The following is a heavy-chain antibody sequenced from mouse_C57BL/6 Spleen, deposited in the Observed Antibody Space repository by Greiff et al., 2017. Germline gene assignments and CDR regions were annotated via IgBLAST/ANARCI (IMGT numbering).Heavy chain of an antibody. V-gene: IGHV7-3*01. J-gene: IGHJ3*01. Sequence: EVKLMESGGGLVQPGGSLSLSCAASGFTFTDYYMSWVRQPPGKALEWLGFIRNKANGYTTEYSASVKGRFTISRDNSQSILYLQMNALRAEDSATYYCARSHYYGSSSWFAYWGQGTLVTVSA. CDR3: ARSHYYGSSSWFAY. CDR2: IRNKANGYTT. CDR1: GFTFTDYY. D-gene: IGHD1-1*01.